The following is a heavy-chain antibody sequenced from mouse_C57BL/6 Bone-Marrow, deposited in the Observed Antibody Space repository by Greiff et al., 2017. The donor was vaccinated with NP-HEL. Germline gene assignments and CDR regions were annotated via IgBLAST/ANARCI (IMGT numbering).Heavy chain of an antibody. J-gene: IGHJ2*01. CDR3: ARHYYSNYFDC. V-gene: IGHV5-6*01. D-gene: IGHD2-5*01. Sequence: EVKLVESGGDLVKPGGSLKLSCAASGFTFSSYGMYWVRQTPDKRLEWVATISSGGSYTYYPDSVKGRFTISRDNAKNTLYLQMSSLKSEDTAMYYCARHYYSNYFDCWGQGTTLTVSS. CDR1: GFTFSSYG. CDR2: ISSGGSYT.